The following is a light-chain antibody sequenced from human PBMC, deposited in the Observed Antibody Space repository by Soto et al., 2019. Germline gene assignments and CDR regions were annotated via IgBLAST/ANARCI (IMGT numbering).Light chain of an antibody. CDR1: QSVSSH. J-gene: IGKJ1*01. V-gene: IGKV3-15*01. Sequence: EIGMTQSPATLSVSPGEGATVSCRASQSVSSHLAWYQHKPGQAPRLLFYDASTRATGIPARFSGSGSGTEFTLTISSLQSEDFAVYYCQHYHNWPSWTFGQGTKVDIK. CDR2: DAS. CDR3: QHYHNWPSWT.